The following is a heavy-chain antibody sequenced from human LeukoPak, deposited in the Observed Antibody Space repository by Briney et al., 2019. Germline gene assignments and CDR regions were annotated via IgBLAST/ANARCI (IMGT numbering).Heavy chain of an antibody. V-gene: IGHV1-2*02. CDR3: ATGHALRYFDWLLPFDY. CDR1: GYTFTGYY. J-gene: IGHJ4*02. CDR2: INPNSGGT. Sequence: ASVKVSCKASGYTFTGYYMHWVRQAPGQGLEWMGWINPNSGGTNYAQKFQGRVTMTRDTSISTAYMELSRLRSDDTAVYYCATGHALRYFDWLLPFDYWGQGTLVTVSS. D-gene: IGHD3-9*01.